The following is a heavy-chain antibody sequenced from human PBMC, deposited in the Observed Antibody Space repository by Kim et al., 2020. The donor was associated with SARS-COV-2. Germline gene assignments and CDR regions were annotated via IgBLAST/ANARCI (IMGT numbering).Heavy chain of an antibody. Sequence: GGSLRLSCAASGFTFSSYAMTWVRQAPGRDLEWVSTISGSGGATYYADSVKGRFSISRDNSKTSLFLQMDSLRAEDTAIYFCAKARGYCSGGSCYSDFD. CDR2: ISGSGGAT. CDR1: GFTFSSYA. V-gene: IGHV3-23*01. D-gene: IGHD2-15*01. J-gene: IGHJ4*01. CDR3: AKARGYCSGGSCYSDFD.